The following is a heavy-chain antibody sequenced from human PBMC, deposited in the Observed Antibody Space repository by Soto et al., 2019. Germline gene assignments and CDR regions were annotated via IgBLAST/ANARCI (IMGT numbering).Heavy chain of an antibody. D-gene: IGHD2-15*01. V-gene: IGHV3-7*03. CDR3: ARDGGVLSRGYYYGMDV. CDR2: IKQDGSEK. J-gene: IGHJ6*02. CDR1: GFTFSSYW. Sequence: EVQLVESGGGLVQPGGSLRLSCAASGFTFSSYWMSWVRQAPGKGLEWVANIKQDGSEKYYVDSVKGRFTISRDNAKNSLYLQMNSPRAADTAVYYCARDGGVLSRGYYYGMDVWGQGTTVTVSS.